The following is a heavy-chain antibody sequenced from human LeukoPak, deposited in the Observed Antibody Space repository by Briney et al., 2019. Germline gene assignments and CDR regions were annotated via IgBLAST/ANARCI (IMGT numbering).Heavy chain of an antibody. V-gene: IGHV4-59*01. CDR3: ARGQDSYYYDTSGYDY. CDR1: GGSINSYY. CDR2: IYYSGST. Sequence: PSETLSPTCTVSGGSINSYYWSWIRQPPGKGLEWIGYIYYSGSTNYNPSFKSRVTISVDTSKNHFSLKLSSVTAADTAVYYCARGQDSYYYDTSGYDYWGQGTLVTVSS. D-gene: IGHD3-22*01. J-gene: IGHJ4*02.